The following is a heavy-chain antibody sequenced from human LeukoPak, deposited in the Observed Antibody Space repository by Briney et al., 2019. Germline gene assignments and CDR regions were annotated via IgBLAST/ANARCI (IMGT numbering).Heavy chain of an antibody. CDR2: INHSGST. J-gene: IGHJ5*02. V-gene: IGHV4-34*01. D-gene: IGHD3-10*01. CDR3: ARARMVRGVRFDP. Sequence: PPETLSLTCAVDGGSFSGYYCSWIRHPPGKGLEWIGEINHSGSTNYNPSLKSPVTISVDTSKNPFSLKLSSVSAADTAVYYCARARMVRGVRFDPWGQGTLVTVSS. CDR1: GGSFSGYY.